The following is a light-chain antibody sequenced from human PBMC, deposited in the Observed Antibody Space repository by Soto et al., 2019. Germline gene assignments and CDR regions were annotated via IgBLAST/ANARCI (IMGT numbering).Light chain of an antibody. CDR1: SSNIGGNI. J-gene: IGLJ3*02. Sequence: QSVLTQPPSASGTPGQRVTMYCSGSSSNIGGNIVLCYQQVPGTAPKFLIYSDNERPSGVPDRFSASKSGTSASLAISGLQSEDEADYYCASWDDTLQGRVFGGGTKLTVL. CDR3: ASWDDTLQGRV. V-gene: IGLV1-44*01. CDR2: SDN.